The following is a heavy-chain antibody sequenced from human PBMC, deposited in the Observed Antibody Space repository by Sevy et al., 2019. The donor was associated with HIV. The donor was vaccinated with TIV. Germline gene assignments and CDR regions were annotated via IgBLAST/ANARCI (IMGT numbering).Heavy chain of an antibody. CDR1: GFTFSSYS. D-gene: IGHD3-16*01. J-gene: IGHJ6*02. CDR3: ARVRMFGGVIYGMDV. Sequence: GGSLRLSCAASGFTFSSYSMNWVRQAPGKGLEWVSYISSSSSTIYYADSVKGRFTISRDNAKNSLYLQMNSLRDEDTAVYYCARVRMFGGVIYGMDVWGQGTTVTVSS. V-gene: IGHV3-48*02. CDR2: ISSSSSTI.